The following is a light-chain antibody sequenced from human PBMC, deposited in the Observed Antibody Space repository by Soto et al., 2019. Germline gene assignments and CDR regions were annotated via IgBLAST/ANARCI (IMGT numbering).Light chain of an antibody. J-gene: IGLJ2*01. CDR3: QTWGAGTVV. V-gene: IGLV4-69*01. CDR1: SGHSSYA. Sequence: QPVLTQSPSASASLGAAVKLTCTLSSGHSSYAIAWHQQQPEKGPRYLMKLNGDGSHNKGDGIPDRFSGSSSGAERYLTISSLRSEDEADYYCQTWGAGTVVFGGGTKVTVL. CDR2: LNGDGSH.